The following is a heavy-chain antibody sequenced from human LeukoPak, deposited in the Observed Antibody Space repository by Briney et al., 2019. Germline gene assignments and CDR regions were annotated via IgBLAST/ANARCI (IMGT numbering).Heavy chain of an antibody. CDR1: GGSISSSSFY. Sequence: SETLSLTCTVSGGSISSSSFYWGWIRQPPGKGLEWIGSIYYSGSTYYNPSLKSRVTISADTSKNQFSLKLSSVTAADTAVYYCARHSGPYSSSWFDYWGQGTLVTVSS. J-gene: IGHJ5*01. CDR3: ARHSGPYSSSWFDY. D-gene: IGHD6-13*01. CDR2: IYYSGST. V-gene: IGHV4-39*01.